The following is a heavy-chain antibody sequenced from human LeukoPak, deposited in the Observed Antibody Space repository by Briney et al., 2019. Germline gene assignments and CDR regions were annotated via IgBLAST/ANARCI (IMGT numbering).Heavy chain of an antibody. D-gene: IGHD1-7*01. CDR3: ASGYNWNYILGH. CDR2: IYTSGST. Sequence: SETLSLTCTVSGGSITSGSYYWSWIRQPAGKGLEWIGRIYTSGSTDYNPPLKSRVTISVDTSKNQLSLKLTSVTAADTAVYYCASGYNWNYILGHWGQGTLVTVSS. CDR1: GGSITSGSYY. V-gene: IGHV4-61*02. J-gene: IGHJ4*02.